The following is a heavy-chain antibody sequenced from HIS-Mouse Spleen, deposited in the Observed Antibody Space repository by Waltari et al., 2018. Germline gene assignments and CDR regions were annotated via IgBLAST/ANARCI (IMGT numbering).Heavy chain of an antibody. CDR3: AREIPYSSSWYDWYFDL. CDR2: IYYSGST. Sequence: QLQLQESGPGLVKPSETLSLTCTVSGGSISSSSYYWGWIRQPPGTGLEWIGSIYYSGSTYYNPSLKRRVTRSVDTSKNQLSLKLSSVTAADTAVYYCAREIPYSSSWYDWYFDLWGRGTLVTVSS. D-gene: IGHD6-13*01. CDR1: GGSISSSSYY. J-gene: IGHJ2*01. V-gene: IGHV4-39*07.